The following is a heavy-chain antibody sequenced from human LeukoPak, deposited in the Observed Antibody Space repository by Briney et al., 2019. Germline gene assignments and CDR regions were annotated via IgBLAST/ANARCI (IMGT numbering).Heavy chain of an antibody. Sequence: PGGSLRLSCAASGFTFSSYAMSWVRQAPGKGLEWVSAISGSGGSTYYADSVRGRFTISRDNSKNTLYLQMNSLRAEDTAVYYCAKVQQEPFYYYYYYMDVWGKGTTVTVSS. V-gene: IGHV3-23*01. CDR1: GFTFSSYA. CDR3: AKVQQEPFYYYYYYMDV. D-gene: IGHD6-13*01. CDR2: ISGSGGST. J-gene: IGHJ6*03.